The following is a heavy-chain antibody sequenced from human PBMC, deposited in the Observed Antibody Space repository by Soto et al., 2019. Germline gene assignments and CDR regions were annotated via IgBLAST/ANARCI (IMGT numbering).Heavy chain of an antibody. Sequence: SVKVSCKASGGTFSSYAISWVRQAPGQGLEWMGGIIAFFGKANYAQKFQGRVTITRDKSTSTAYMELSSLRSEDTAVYYCARAIGYYGSGCYYDDEAFDIWGQGTMVTVS. CDR3: ARAIGYYGSGCYYDDEAFDI. J-gene: IGHJ3*02. D-gene: IGHD3-10*01. CDR2: IIAFFGKA. V-gene: IGHV1-69*05. CDR1: GGTFSSYA.